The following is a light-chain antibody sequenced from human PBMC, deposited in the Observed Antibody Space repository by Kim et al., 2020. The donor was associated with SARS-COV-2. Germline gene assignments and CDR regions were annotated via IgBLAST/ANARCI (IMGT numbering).Light chain of an antibody. J-gene: IGLJ3*02. CDR1: KLGDKY. CDR2: QTT. Sequence: VSPGQTASITCAGSKLGDKYSYYYQKKPGQSPILVIYQTTRRPAGISQRSSGSSFGNTAPLTIGRAQTMDEADYYCQAWDSSTAVFGGGTQLTVL. CDR3: QAWDSSTAV. V-gene: IGLV3-1*01.